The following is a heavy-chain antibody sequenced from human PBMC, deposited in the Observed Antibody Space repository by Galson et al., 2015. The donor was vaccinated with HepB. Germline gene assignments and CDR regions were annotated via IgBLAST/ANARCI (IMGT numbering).Heavy chain of an antibody. J-gene: IGHJ6*02. D-gene: IGHD3-9*01. CDR1: GYTFTSYG. CDR2: INAGNGNT. V-gene: IGHV1-18*04. CDR3: ARDRLRYFDWLLPYYYGMDV. Sequence: QSGAEVKKPGASVKVSCKASGYTFTSYGISWVRQAPGQGLEWMGWINAGNGNTKYSQKFQGRVTITRDTSASTAYMELSSLRSEDTAVYYCARDRLRYFDWLLPYYYGMDVWGQGTTVTVSS.